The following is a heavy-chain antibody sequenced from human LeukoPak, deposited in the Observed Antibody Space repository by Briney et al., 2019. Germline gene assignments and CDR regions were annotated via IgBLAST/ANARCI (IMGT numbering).Heavy chain of an antibody. D-gene: IGHD2-15*01. CDR1: GGSLSSYY. CDR2: IYYSGST. V-gene: IGHV4-59*01. CDR3: ARAVVGWGSNFAY. J-gene: IGHJ4*02. Sequence: SETLSLTCTVSGGSLSSYYWSWIRQPPGKGLEWIGYIYYSGSTNYNPSLKSRVTISVDTSKNQFSLKLSSVTAADTAVYYCARAVVGWGSNFAYWGQGTLVTVST.